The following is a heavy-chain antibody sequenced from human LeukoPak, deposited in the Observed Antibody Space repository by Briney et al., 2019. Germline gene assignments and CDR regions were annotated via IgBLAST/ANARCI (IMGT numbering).Heavy chain of an antibody. CDR1: GFSFSNAW. V-gene: IGHV3-48*02. CDR2: ISSSSSTI. Sequence: PGGSLRLSCTASGFSFSNAWVSWVRQAPGKGLEWVSFISSSSSTIYYADSVTGRFTVSRDNAKNSLFLQMNSLRDEDTAVYYCARVFSGTYSYYFDYWGQGTLVTVSS. J-gene: IGHJ4*02. D-gene: IGHD1-26*01. CDR3: ARVFSGTYSYYFDY.